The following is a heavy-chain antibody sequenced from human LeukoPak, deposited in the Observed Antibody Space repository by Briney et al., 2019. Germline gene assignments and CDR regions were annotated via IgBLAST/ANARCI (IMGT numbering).Heavy chain of an antibody. CDR1: GYTFTIYY. J-gene: IGHJ4*02. CDR2: INASGGST. CDR3: ARRPWTPHYYDSSGYYGY. D-gene: IGHD3-22*01. Sequence: ASVTVSFKASGYTFTIYYMHWARQAPGQGLEWMGVINASGGSTSYAQKFQGRDTMTRHTSTSTVYMELSSLRSEDTAVYYCARRPWTPHYYDSSGYYGYWGQGTLVTVSS. V-gene: IGHV1-46*01.